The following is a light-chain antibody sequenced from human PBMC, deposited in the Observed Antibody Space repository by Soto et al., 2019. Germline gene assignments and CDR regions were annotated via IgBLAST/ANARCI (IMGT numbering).Light chain of an antibody. J-gene: IGKJ2*02. CDR1: QSVSSN. V-gene: IGKV3-15*01. CDR2: GAS. CDR3: QQDNNWPPWT. Sequence: EIVMTQSPATLSVSPGERATLSCRASQSVSSNLAWYQQKPGQAPRLLIYGASTRATGIPARFSGSRSGTEFNLPISSLQSEDVAVYYCQQDNNWPPWTFGQGTKLEIK.